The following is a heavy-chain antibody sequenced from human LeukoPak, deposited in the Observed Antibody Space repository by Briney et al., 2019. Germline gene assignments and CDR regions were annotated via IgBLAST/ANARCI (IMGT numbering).Heavy chain of an antibody. V-gene: IGHV4-34*01. Sequence: PSETLSLTCAVYGGSFSGYYWSWIRQPPGKGLEWIGEINHSGSTNYNPSLKSRVTISVDTSKNQFSLKLSPVTAADTAVYYCARDLPGPFDYWGQGTLVTVSS. CDR3: ARDLPGPFDY. CDR1: GGSFSGYY. D-gene: IGHD1-14*01. CDR2: INHSGST. J-gene: IGHJ4*02.